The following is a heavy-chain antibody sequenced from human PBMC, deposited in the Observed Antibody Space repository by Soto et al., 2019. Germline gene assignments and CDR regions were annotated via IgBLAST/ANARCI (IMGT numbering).Heavy chain of an antibody. CDR3: ARSQDSSGYLNNCFDX. Sequence: SVKVSCKASGGTFSTYTMTWVRQAPGQGLEWMGGIIPLFGTANYAQKFQGRVTITADESTSTVYMELSSLRSEDTAVYYCARSQDSSGYLNNCFDXWGQGTLVTVSX. CDR2: IIPLFGTA. CDR1: GGTFSTYT. D-gene: IGHD3-22*01. V-gene: IGHV1-69*13. J-gene: IGHJ5*02.